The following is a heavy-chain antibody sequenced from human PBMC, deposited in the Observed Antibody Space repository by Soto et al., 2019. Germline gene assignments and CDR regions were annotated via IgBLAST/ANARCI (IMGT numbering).Heavy chain of an antibody. D-gene: IGHD3-10*01. CDR1: GGSISSGSYY. J-gene: IGHJ4*02. CDR3: TRHLRPDGSGTYYNVGFAY. CDR2: IFYSGTT. V-gene: IGHV4-39*01. Sequence: QLQLQESGPGLVKPSETLSLTCTVSGGSISSGSYYWVWIRQPPGKGLEWIGSIFYSGTTYYNPSLKSRITPSIPTSKNQFSLRLSSVTASDTAVYYCTRHLRPDGSGTYYNVGFAYWGQGTLVTVSS.